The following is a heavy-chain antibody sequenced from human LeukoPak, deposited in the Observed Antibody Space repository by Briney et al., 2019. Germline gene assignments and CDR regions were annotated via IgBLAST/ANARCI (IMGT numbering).Heavy chain of an antibody. J-gene: IGHJ4*02. D-gene: IGHD1-26*01. CDR3: SSLSRAWEYYFGL. V-gene: IGHV4-59*01. Sequence: SETLSLTCAVSRVSISSYYWTWIRQPPGKGLEWIGYIYYDGRTSYNPSLRSRITITSDTSKNQFSLKLSNVTAADTAVYYCSSLSRAWEYYFGLWGRGTLVTVSS. CDR2: IYYDGRT. CDR1: RVSISSYY.